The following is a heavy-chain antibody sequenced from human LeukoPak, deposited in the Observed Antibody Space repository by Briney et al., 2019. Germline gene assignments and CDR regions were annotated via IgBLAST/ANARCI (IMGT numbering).Heavy chain of an antibody. D-gene: IGHD1-26*01. J-gene: IGHJ3*02. V-gene: IGHV3-21*01. CDR3: ARREGATDAFDI. CDR2: ISSSSSYI. CDR1: GFAFSSYS. Sequence: GGSLRLSCAASGFAFSSYSINWVRQAPGTGLEWVSSISSSSSYIHYADSVKGRFTISRNNSKNTLYLQMNSLRAEDTAVYYCARREGATDAFDIWGQGTMVTVSS.